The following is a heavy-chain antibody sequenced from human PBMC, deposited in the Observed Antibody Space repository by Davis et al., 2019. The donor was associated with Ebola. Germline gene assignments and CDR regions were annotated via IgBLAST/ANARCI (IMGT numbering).Heavy chain of an antibody. CDR2: ISGSGGST. CDR3: ATAMVQGVIGY. CDR1: GFTFSSYA. V-gene: IGHV3-23*01. D-gene: IGHD3-10*01. Sequence: GESLKISCAASGFTFSSYAMSWVRQAPGKGLEWVSAISGSGGSTYYADSVKGRFTISRDNSKNTLYLQMNSLRAEDTAVYYCATAMVQGVIGYWGQGTLVTVSS. J-gene: IGHJ4*02.